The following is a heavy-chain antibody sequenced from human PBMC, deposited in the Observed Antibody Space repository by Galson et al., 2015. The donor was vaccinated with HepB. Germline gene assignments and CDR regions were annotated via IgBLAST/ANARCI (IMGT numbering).Heavy chain of an antibody. Sequence: SLRLSCAASGFTFSSYSMNWVRQAPGKGLEWVSSISSSSSYIYYADSVKGRFTISRDNAKNSLYLQMNSLRAEDTAVYYCARVISSSSSSSWYDFDYWGQGTLVTVSS. J-gene: IGHJ4*02. V-gene: IGHV3-21*01. CDR2: ISSSSSYI. CDR3: ARVISSSSSSSWYDFDY. CDR1: GFTFSSYS. D-gene: IGHD6-13*01.